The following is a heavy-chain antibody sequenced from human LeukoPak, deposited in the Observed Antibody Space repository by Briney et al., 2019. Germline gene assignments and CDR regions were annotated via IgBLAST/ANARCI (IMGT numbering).Heavy chain of an antibody. CDR1: GGSISSYY. J-gene: IGHJ5*02. D-gene: IGHD3-10*01. CDR3: ARGELKDNWFDP. V-gene: IGHV4-59*08. Sequence: SETLSLTCTVSGGSISSYYWSWIRQPPGKGLEWIGYIYYSGSTNYNPSLKSRVTISVDTSKNQFSLKLSSVTAADTAVYYCARGELKDNWFDPWGQGTLVTASS. CDR2: IYYSGST.